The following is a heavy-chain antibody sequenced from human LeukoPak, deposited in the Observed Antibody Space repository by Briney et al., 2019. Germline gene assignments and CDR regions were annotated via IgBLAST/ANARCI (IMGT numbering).Heavy chain of an antibody. D-gene: IGHD3-22*01. V-gene: IGHV3-30*18. Sequence: GGSLRLSCAASGFTFSSYGMPWVRQAPGKGLEWVAVISYDGSNKYYADSVKGRFTISRDNSENTLYLQMNSLRAEDTAVYYCAKLSLADSSSDYWGQGTLVTVSS. CDR1: GFTFSSYG. J-gene: IGHJ4*02. CDR2: ISYDGSNK. CDR3: AKLSLADSSSDY.